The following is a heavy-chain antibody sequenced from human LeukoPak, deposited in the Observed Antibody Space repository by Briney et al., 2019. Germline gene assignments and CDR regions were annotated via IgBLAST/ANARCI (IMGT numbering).Heavy chain of an antibody. CDR2: IRYDGSNK. Sequence: GSLRLSCAASGFTFSSYGMHWVRQAPGKGLEWVAFIRYDGSNKYYADSVKGRFTISRDNSKNTLYLQMNSLRAEDTAVYYCARDRHPVYSGYDHDAFDIWGQGTMVTVSS. CDR3: ARDRHPVYSGYDHDAFDI. D-gene: IGHD5-12*01. CDR1: GFTFSSYG. J-gene: IGHJ3*02. V-gene: IGHV3-30*02.